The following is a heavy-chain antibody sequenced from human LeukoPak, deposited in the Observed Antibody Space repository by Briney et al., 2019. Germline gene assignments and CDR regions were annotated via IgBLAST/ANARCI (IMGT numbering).Heavy chain of an antibody. D-gene: IGHD2-2*01. J-gene: IGHJ6*02. Sequence: PGGSLRLSCTASGFSFKIYSMNWVRQAPGKGPEWVSYISSSSGSIYYADSVKGRFTISRDDAKNSLYLQMNSLRDEDTALYYCARSEYTTSLIDYYFYHGMDVRGQGTTVIVSS. CDR1: GFSFKIYS. CDR2: ISSSSGSI. CDR3: ARSEYTTSLIDYYFYHGMDV. V-gene: IGHV3-48*02.